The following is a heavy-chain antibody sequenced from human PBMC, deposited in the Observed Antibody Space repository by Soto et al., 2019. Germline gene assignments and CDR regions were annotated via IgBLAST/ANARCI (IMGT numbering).Heavy chain of an antibody. CDR3: AKGSTRWLQSLLDY. J-gene: IGHJ4*02. D-gene: IGHD5-12*01. Sequence: QVQVVESGGGVVQPGRSVRLSCAVSGFTFSIFGMHWVRQAPGTGLEWVAVISHDGSNKYYAEFVRGRFTISRDNSKNTLYLQMNSLTIEDTAVYYCAKGSTRWLQSLLDYWGQGTLVTVSS. V-gene: IGHV3-30*18. CDR1: GFTFSIFG. CDR2: ISHDGSNK.